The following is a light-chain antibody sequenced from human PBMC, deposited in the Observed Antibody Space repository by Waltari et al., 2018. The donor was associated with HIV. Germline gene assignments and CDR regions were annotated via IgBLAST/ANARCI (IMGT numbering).Light chain of an antibody. Sequence: EIVMTQSPATLSVSPGERATLSCRASPSVSSNLAWYQQKPGQAPRLLIYGASTRATGIPARVSGSGSGTEFTLTISSLQSEDFAVYYCQQYNNWPPWTFGQGTKVEIK. J-gene: IGKJ1*01. CDR1: PSVSSN. CDR2: GAS. CDR3: QQYNNWPPWT. V-gene: IGKV3-15*01.